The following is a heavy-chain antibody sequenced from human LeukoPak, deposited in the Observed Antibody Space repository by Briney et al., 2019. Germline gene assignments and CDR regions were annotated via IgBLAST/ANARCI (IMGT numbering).Heavy chain of an antibody. D-gene: IGHD2-15*01. CDR3: ARVRRAATFSY. J-gene: IGHJ4*02. Sequence: PSETLPLTCTVSGGSISSGDYYWSWIRQPPGKGLEWIGYIYYSGSTYYNPSLKSRVTISVDTSKNQFSLKLSSVTAADTAVYYCARVRRAATFSYWGQGTLVTVSS. CDR1: GGSISSGDYY. CDR2: IYYSGST. V-gene: IGHV4-30-4*01.